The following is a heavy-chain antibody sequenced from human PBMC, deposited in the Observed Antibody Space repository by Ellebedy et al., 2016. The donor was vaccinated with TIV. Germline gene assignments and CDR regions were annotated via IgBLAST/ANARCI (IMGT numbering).Heavy chain of an antibody. J-gene: IGHJ4*02. Sequence: SGPTLMKPTETLTLTCTFSGFSLSPSGMCINWIRQPPGKALEWHARIAWDEDTYYSTSLQSRLTISKDRTRNQVVLTMTSMDADDSGMYFCAREDGEFSYALDSWGQGILVTVST. V-gene: IGHV2-70*11. CDR2: IAWDEDT. CDR3: AREDGEFSYALDS. D-gene: IGHD3-16*01. CDR1: GFSLSPSGMC.